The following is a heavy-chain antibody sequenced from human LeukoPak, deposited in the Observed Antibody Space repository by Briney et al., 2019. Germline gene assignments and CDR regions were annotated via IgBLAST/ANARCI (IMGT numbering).Heavy chain of an antibody. CDR2: IKRDGSEK. D-gene: IGHD3-10*02. V-gene: IGHV3-7*01. Sequence: SGGSLRLSCAASGFTFSSYWMNWVRQAPGKGLEWVANIKRDGSEKYYVDSVKGRFTISRDNAKNSLYLQMNSLRAEDTAVYYCAELGITMIGGVWGKGTTVTISS. J-gene: IGHJ6*04. CDR1: GFTFSSYW. CDR3: AELGITMIGGV.